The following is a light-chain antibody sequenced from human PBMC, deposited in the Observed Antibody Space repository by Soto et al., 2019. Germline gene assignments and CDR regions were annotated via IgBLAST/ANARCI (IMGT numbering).Light chain of an antibody. CDR3: ATWADGLNTYV. CDR1: SSNIGRNT. J-gene: IGLJ1*01. Sequence: QSVLTQPPSASGTPGQRGTIACSGSSSNIGRNTVSWYQQLPQRAPKLLIFSNNQRPSGVPDRFSGSKSGTSASLAISGLQSEYEADYYCATWADGLNTYVFGTGTKLTVL. CDR2: SNN. V-gene: IGLV1-44*01.